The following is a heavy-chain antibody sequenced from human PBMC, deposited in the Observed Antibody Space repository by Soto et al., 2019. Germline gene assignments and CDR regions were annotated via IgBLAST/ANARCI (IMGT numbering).Heavy chain of an antibody. V-gene: IGHV5-51*01. D-gene: IGHD4-17*01. Sequence: PGESLKISCKGSGYSFTSYWIGWVRQMPGKGLEWMGIIYPGDSDTRYSPSFQGQVTISADKSISTAYLQWSSLKASDTAMYYCATHTEYYYYGMDVWGQGTTVTVSS. CDR2: IYPGDSDT. CDR3: ATHTEYYYYGMDV. CDR1: GYSFTSYW. J-gene: IGHJ6*02.